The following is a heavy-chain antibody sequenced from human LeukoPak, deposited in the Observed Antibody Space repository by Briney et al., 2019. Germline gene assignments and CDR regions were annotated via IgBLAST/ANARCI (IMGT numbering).Heavy chain of an antibody. Sequence: GGSLRLSCAASGFTVSSNYMSWVRQAPGKGLEWVSIIYSGGTTYYADSVKGRSTISRDNSKNTLYLQMNSLRAEDTAVYYCAMTTVTTFYYYGMDVWGQGTTVTVS. J-gene: IGHJ6*02. D-gene: IGHD4-17*01. CDR1: GFTVSSNY. V-gene: IGHV3-53*01. CDR3: AMTTVTTFYYYGMDV. CDR2: IYSGGTT.